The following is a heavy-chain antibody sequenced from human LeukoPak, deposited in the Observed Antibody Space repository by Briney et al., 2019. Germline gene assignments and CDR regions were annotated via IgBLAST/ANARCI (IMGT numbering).Heavy chain of an antibody. CDR2: ISSNGGST. V-gene: IGHV3-64*01. Sequence: PGGSLRLSCAASGFTFSSYAMHWVRQAPGKGLEYVSAISSNGGSTYYANSVKGRFTISGDNSKNTLYLYMGSLRAEDMAVYYCARGEWWYPGDYWGQGTLVTVSS. J-gene: IGHJ4*02. CDR1: GFTFSSYA. D-gene: IGHD2-15*01. CDR3: ARGEWWYPGDY.